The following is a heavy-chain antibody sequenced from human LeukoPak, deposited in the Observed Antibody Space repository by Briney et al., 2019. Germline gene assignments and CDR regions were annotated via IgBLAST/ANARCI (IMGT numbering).Heavy chain of an antibody. D-gene: IGHD1-26*01. Sequence: SETLSLTCTGSGGSISSYYWSWIRQPPGKGLEWIGYIYYSGSTNYSPSLKSRVTISVDTSKNQFSLKLSSVTAADTAVYYCAREKGIVGATSAFDIWGQGTMVTVSS. CDR3: AREKGIVGATSAFDI. CDR2: IYYSGST. V-gene: IGHV4-59*01. J-gene: IGHJ3*02. CDR1: GGSISSYY.